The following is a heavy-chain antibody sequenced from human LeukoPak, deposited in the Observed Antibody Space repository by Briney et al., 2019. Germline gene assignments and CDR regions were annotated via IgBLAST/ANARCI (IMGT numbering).Heavy chain of an antibody. J-gene: IGHJ4*02. D-gene: IGHD3-9*01. V-gene: IGHV3-53*05. CDR3: AQGGYDILTGGNDY. CDR2: IYSAGST. Sequence: GGSLRLSCVASGFTVSSNYMSWVRQAPGKGLEWVSVIYSAGSTYYADSVKGRFTISRDNSKNTLYLQMNSLRAEDTAVYYCAQGGYDILTGGNDYWGQGTLVTVSS. CDR1: GFTVSSNY.